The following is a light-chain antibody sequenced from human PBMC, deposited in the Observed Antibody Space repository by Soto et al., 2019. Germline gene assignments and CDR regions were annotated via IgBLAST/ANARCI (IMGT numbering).Light chain of an antibody. J-gene: IGLJ1*01. CDR2: EGS. CDR1: SSDVGSYNL. V-gene: IGLV2-23*01. Sequence: QSVLTHPASVSGSPGQSITISCTGTSSDVGSYNLVSWYQQHPGKAPKLMIYEGSKRPSGVSNRFSGSKSGNTASLTISGLQAEDEADYYCCSYAGSSTPYVFGTGTTVTVL. CDR3: CSYAGSSTPYV.